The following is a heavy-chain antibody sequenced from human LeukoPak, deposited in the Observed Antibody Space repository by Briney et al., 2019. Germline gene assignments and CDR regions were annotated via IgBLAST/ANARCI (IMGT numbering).Heavy chain of an antibody. CDR1: GFTSDDFA. D-gene: IGHD2-8*01. Sequence: GGSLRLSCAASGFTSDDFAIHWVRQASGKGLEWVSGISWNGGSIEYADSVKGRFTISRDNAKNSLYLQMNSLRTEDTAFYYCAKAEGFFGGYYDHWGQGTLVTVSS. V-gene: IGHV3-9*02. J-gene: IGHJ5*02. CDR2: ISWNGGSI. CDR3: AKAEGFFGGYYDH.